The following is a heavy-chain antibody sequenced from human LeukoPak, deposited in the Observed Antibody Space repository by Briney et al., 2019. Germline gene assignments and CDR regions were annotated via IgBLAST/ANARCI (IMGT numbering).Heavy chain of an antibody. CDR1: GFTFSSYS. Sequence: KSGGSLILSCAASGFTFSSYSMNWVRQAPGKGLEWVSSISSSSSYIYYADSVKGRFTISRDNAKNSLYLQMNSLRAEDTPVYYCARDAMSYYYMDVWGKGTTVTLSS. J-gene: IGHJ6*03. CDR3: ARDAMSYYYMDV. V-gene: IGHV3-21*01. CDR2: ISSSSSYI.